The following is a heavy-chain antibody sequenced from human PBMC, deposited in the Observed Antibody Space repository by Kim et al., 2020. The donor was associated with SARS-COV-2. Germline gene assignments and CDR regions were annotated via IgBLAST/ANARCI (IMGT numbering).Heavy chain of an antibody. CDR2: IYYSGST. Sequence: SETLSLTCTVSGGSISSYYWSWIRQPPGKGREWIGYIYYSGSTNYNPSLKSRVTISVDTSKNQFSLKLCSVTAADTAVYYCARLRYYDILTGSGAAFDIWGQGTMVTVSS. V-gene: IGHV4-59*13. CDR1: GGSISSYY. J-gene: IGHJ3*02. CDR3: ARLRYYDILTGSGAAFDI. D-gene: IGHD3-9*01.